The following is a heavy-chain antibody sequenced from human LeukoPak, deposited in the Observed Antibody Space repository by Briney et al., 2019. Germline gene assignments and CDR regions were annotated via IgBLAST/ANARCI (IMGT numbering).Heavy chain of an antibody. CDR1: GGSMSPFY. Sequence: SETLSLTCTVSGGSMSPFYWSWIRQSPGKGLEWIGSIYYSGGTNYNPSLKSRVTISVDTSKNQFSLELSSVPAADTAVYYCAVNSTKHTFDIWGQHTMVTVSS. CDR2: IYYSGGT. J-gene: IGHJ3*02. D-gene: IGHD1-1*01. CDR3: AVNSTKHTFDI. V-gene: IGHV4-59*08.